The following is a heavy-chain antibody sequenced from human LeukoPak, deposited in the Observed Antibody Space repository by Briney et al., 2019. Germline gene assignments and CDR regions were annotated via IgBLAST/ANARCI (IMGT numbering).Heavy chain of an antibody. CDR1: GFTFTNYA. Sequence: PGGSLRLSCAAPGFTFTNYAMSWVRQAPGKRLEWVSTISGGGGSTYSADSVMGRFTISRDNSKTTLYLQMNSLRAEDTAVYYCAKENWVYNWKYDSSGSGINYWGQGTRVTVSS. CDR2: ISGGGGST. CDR3: AKENWVYNWKYDSSGSGINY. J-gene: IGHJ4*02. D-gene: IGHD3-22*01. V-gene: IGHV3-23*01.